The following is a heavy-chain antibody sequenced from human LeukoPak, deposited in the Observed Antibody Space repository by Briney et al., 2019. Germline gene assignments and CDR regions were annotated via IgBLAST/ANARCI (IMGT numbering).Heavy chain of an antibody. CDR3: AVVTTAYYYYGMDV. CDR1: GFTVSSNY. D-gene: IGHD4-11*01. J-gene: IGHJ6*02. CDR2: IYSGGST. Sequence: PGGSLRLSCAASGFTVSSNYMSWVRQAPGKGLEWVSVIYSGGSTYYADSVKGRFTISRDNSKNTLYLQMNSLRAEDTAVYYCAVVTTAYYYYGMDVWGPGTTVTVSS. V-gene: IGHV3-66*01.